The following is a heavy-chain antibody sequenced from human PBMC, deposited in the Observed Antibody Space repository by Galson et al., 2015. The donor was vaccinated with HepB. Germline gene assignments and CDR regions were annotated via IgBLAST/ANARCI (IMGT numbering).Heavy chain of an antibody. CDR2: INQDGSEK. Sequence: SLRLSCAASGFTFSSYWMSWVRQAPGKGLEWVANINQDGSEKYYVDSVKGRFTISRDNAKNSLYLQMNSLRAEDTAVYYCAREITVTPDAFDIWGQGTMVTVSS. D-gene: IGHD4-17*01. J-gene: IGHJ3*02. CDR3: AREITVTPDAFDI. V-gene: IGHV3-7*03. CDR1: GFTFSSYW.